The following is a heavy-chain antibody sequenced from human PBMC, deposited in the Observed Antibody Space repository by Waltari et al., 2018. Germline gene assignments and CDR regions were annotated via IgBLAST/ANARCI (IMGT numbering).Heavy chain of an antibody. Sequence: QVQLVQSGAEVKKPGSSVKVSCKASGGTFRSYAINWVRQAPGQGLEWMGRIIPIFGTANYAQKFQGRVTITADKSTSTAYMELSSLRSEDTAVYYCARDRDILTGYYKGFDYWGQGTLVTVSS. D-gene: IGHD3-9*01. J-gene: IGHJ4*02. CDR2: IIPIFGTA. CDR1: GGTFRSYA. CDR3: ARDRDILTGYYKGFDY. V-gene: IGHV1-69*08.